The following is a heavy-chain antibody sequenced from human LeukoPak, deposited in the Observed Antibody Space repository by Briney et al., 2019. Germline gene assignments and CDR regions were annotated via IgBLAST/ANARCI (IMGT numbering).Heavy chain of an antibody. J-gene: IGHJ4*02. CDR3: AKDLDGYYDSSGYPYYFDY. Sequence: GGSLRLSCAASGFTFSSYAMSWVRQAPGKGLEWVSAISGSGGSTYYADSVKGRFTISRDNSKNTLYLQMNSLRAEDTAVYYCAKDLDGYYDSSGYPYYFDYWGQGTLVTVSS. CDR1: GFTFSSYA. V-gene: IGHV3-23*01. CDR2: ISGSGGST. D-gene: IGHD3-22*01.